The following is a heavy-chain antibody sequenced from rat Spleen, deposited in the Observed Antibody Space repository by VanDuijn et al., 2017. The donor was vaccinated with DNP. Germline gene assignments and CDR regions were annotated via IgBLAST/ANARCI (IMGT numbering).Heavy chain of an antibody. CDR2: ISYDGSST. D-gene: IGHD1-2*01. CDR3: AREGAAISTWFAY. Sequence: EVQLVESGGGLVQPGRSMKLSCAASGFTFSDYSMAWVRQAPKKGLEWVATISYDGSSTYYRDSVKGRFTISRDNAKSSLYLQMNSLKSEDTATYYCAREGAAISTWFAYWGQGTLVTVSS. V-gene: IGHV5-7*01. J-gene: IGHJ3*01. CDR1: GFTFSDYS.